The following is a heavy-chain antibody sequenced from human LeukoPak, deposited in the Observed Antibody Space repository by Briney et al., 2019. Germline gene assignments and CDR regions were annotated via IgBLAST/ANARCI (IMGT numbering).Heavy chain of an antibody. CDR1: GGSFSSGDYS. Sequence: PSETLSLTCTVSGGSFSSGDYSWNWIRQPAGKGLEWIGRIYTSGSTNYNPSLKSRVTMSVDTSKNQFSLKLSSVTAADTAVYYCARVAGYSSGWYSRKYYFDYWGQGTLVTVSS. CDR2: IYTSGST. D-gene: IGHD6-19*01. CDR3: ARVAGYSSGWYSRKYYFDY. V-gene: IGHV4-61*02. J-gene: IGHJ4*02.